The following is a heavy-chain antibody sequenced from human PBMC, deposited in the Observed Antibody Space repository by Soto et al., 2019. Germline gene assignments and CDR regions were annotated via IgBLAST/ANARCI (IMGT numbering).Heavy chain of an antibody. J-gene: IGHJ4*02. V-gene: IGHV4-39*01. CDR1: GGSISSSSYY. Sequence: SETLSLTCTVSGGSISSSSYYWGWIRQPPGKGLEWIGSIYYSGSTYYNPSLKSRVTVSVDTSKNQFSLKLSSVTAADTAVYYCARLHSSGYYRPYDYWGQGTLVTVSS. CDR3: ARLHSSGYYRPYDY. D-gene: IGHD3-22*01. CDR2: IYYSGST.